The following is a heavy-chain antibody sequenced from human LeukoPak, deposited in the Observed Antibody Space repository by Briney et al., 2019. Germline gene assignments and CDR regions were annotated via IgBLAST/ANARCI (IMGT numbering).Heavy chain of an antibody. J-gene: IGHJ5*02. CDR1: GGSISSSSYY. Sequence: SETLSLTCTVSGGSISSSSYYWGWIRQPPGKGLEWIGSIYYSGSTYYNPSLKSRVTISVDTSKNQFSLELSSVTAADTAVYYCARHYGYYDILTGYYLNWFDPWGQGTLVTVSS. CDR2: IYYSGST. V-gene: IGHV4-39*01. D-gene: IGHD3-9*01. CDR3: ARHYGYYDILTGYYLNWFDP.